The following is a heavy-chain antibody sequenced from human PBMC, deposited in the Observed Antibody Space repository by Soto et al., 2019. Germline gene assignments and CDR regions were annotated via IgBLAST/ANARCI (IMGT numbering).Heavy chain of an antibody. CDR1: GFTFSSYA. CDR3: AREDNWNYRGYYYYGMDV. J-gene: IGHJ6*02. CDR2: ISYDGSNK. Sequence: QVQLVESGGGVVQPGRSLRLSCAASGFTFSSYAMHWVRQAPGKGLEWVAVISYDGSNKYYADSVKGRFTISRDNSKNTLDLQMNSLRAEDTAVYYCAREDNWNYRGYYYYGMDVWGQGTTVTVSS. D-gene: IGHD1-7*01. V-gene: IGHV3-30-3*01.